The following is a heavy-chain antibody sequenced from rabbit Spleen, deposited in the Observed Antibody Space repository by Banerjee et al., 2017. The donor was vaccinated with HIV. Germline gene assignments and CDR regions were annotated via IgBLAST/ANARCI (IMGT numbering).Heavy chain of an antibody. CDR1: GFSFSDRDV. J-gene: IGHJ4*01. D-gene: IGHD1-1*01. CDR3: ARDLVGVIGWNFKL. V-gene: IGHV1S45*01. Sequence: QEQLVESGGGLVQPEGSLTLTCKASGFSFSDRDVMCWVRQAPGKGLEWVACINAATGKPVYATWAKGRFTISRTSSTTVTLRMTSVTAADTATYFCARDLVGVIGWNFKLWGPGTLVTVS. CDR2: INAATGKP.